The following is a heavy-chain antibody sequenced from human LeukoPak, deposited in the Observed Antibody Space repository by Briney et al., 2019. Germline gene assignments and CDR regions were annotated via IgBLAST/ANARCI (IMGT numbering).Heavy chain of an antibody. V-gene: IGHV3-53*01. D-gene: IGHD3-10*01. CDR2: LYAGGES. CDR1: GFAVKSCY. J-gene: IGHJ4*02. Sequence: GGSLRLSCAASGFAVKSCYMNWVRQAPGKGLEWVSVLYAGGESYYADSVLGRFTISRDNSNNTVFLEMNSLTADDTAVYFCARDSAGNQYSSGNFDLWGQGTLVTVSS. CDR3: ARDSAGNQYSSGNFDL.